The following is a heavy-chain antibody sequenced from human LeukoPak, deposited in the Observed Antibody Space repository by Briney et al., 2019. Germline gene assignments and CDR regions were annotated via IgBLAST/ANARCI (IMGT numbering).Heavy chain of an antibody. CDR2: ISYDGSNK. D-gene: IGHD6-13*01. J-gene: IGHJ6*02. Sequence: PGGSLRLSCAASGFTFSSYAMHWVRQAPGKGLEWVAVISYDGSNKYYADSVKGRFTISRDNSKNTLYLQMNSLRAEDTAVYYCARGTSWGDVWGQGTTVTVSS. CDR1: GFTFSSYA. CDR3: ARGTSWGDV. V-gene: IGHV3-30*07.